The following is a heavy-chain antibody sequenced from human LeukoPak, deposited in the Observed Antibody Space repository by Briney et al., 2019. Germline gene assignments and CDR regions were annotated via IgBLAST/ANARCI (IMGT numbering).Heavy chain of an antibody. CDR2: IRYDGSNK. Sequence: PGGSLRLSCAASGFTFSSYGMHWVRQAPGKGLEWVAFIRYDGSNKYYADSVKGRFTISRDNSKNTLYLQMNSLRAEDTAVYYCARVIPFYDFWNLSLGYWGQGTLVTVSS. J-gene: IGHJ4*02. V-gene: IGHV3-30*02. CDR3: ARVIPFYDFWNLSLGY. CDR1: GFTFSSYG. D-gene: IGHD3-3*01.